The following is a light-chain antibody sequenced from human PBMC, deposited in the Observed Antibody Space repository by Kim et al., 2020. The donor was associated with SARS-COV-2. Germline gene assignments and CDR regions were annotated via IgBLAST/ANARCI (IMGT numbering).Light chain of an antibody. CDR3: QQVNSYPQS. Sequence: SASVGDRVTITCRASQGISRYLAWYQQKPGKAPKLLIYAASILQSGVPSRFSGSGFGTEFTLTIDSLQPDDFATYYCQQVNSYPQSFGQGTKLEI. J-gene: IGKJ2*03. V-gene: IGKV1-9*01. CDR1: QGISRY. CDR2: AAS.